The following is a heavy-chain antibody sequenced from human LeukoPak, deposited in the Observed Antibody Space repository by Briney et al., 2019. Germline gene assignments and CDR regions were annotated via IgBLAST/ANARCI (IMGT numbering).Heavy chain of an antibody. Sequence: LAAGSLRLSCAASGFTFSSFDMHWVRQPTGQGLEWVSTIGTASDTYYPGSVDGRFTLSRDNAKNSLYLQMNSLTAGDTAVYYCARGPPRGKYYYMDVWGKGTTVTVSS. J-gene: IGHJ6*03. CDR1: GFTFSSFD. CDR3: ARGPPRGKYYYMDV. D-gene: IGHD1-1*01. V-gene: IGHV3-13*01. CDR2: IGTASDT.